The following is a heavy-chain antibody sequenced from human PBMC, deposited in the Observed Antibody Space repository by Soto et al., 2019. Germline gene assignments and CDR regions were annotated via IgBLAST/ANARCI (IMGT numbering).Heavy chain of an antibody. V-gene: IGHV3-9*01. CDR3: ARERDYYFDY. CDR1: GFTFDDYA. Sequence: EVQLVESGGGLVQPGRSLRLSCAASGFTFDDYAMHWVRQAPGKGLEWVSGISWNSGSIGYADSVKGRFTISRDNAKNTLYLQMNSLRAEDTAVYYCARERDYYFDYWGQGTLVTVSS. CDR2: ISWNSGSI. J-gene: IGHJ4*02.